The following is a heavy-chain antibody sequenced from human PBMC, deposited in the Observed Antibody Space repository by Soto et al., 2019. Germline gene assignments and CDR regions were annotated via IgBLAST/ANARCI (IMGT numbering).Heavy chain of an antibody. Sequence: QVQLVQSGAEVKKPGASVKVSCKASGYTFTSYGISWVRQAPGQGLEWMGWISDYNGNTKYAQKLQGRVTMTTDTPTSTASMERRSLRTDDTGVYYCAREPNYFDYWGQGTLVTVSS. CDR3: AREPNYFDY. V-gene: IGHV1-18*01. CDR2: ISDYNGNT. CDR1: GYTFTSYG. J-gene: IGHJ4*02.